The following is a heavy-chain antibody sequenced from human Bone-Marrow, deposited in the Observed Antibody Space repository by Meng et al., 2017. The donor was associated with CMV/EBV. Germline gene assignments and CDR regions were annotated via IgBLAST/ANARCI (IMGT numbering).Heavy chain of an antibody. J-gene: IGHJ5*02. CDR2: INPNSGGT. CDR3: ARVGVGVTIFGVVIINAFSWFDP. V-gene: IGHV1-2*02. CDR1: GYTFTGYY. D-gene: IGHD3-3*01. Sequence: ASVKVSCKASGYTFTGYYMHWVRQAPGQGLEWMGWINPNSGGTNYAQKFQGRVTMTRDTSISTAYMELSRLRSDDTAVYYCARVGVGVTIFGVVIINAFSWFDPWGQGTLVTVSS.